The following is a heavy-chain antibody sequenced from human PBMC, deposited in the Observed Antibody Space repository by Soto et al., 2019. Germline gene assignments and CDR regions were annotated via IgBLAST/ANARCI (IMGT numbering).Heavy chain of an antibody. V-gene: IGHV4-59*01. J-gene: IGHJ6*02. CDR3: ARDLWGYCGTDCYPLDV. CDR1: GHSITGYY. CDR2: MYNTGST. Sequence: SATVSLTCPFSGHSITGYYWGWIRQPPGKGLEWIGYMYNTGSTVYNPSFKSRVTISVDTSKNQFSLKLNSVTAADTAVYYCARDLWGYCGTDCYPLDVWGQGTTVTVS. D-gene: IGHD2-21*02.